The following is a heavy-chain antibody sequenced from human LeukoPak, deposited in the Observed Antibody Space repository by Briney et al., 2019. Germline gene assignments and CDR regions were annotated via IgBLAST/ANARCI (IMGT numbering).Heavy chain of an antibody. CDR3: AKDITPSSKSGYFDY. Sequence: GGSLRLSCAASGFTFDDYTMHWVRQAPGKGLEWVSLISWDGGSTYYADSVKGQFTISRDNSKNSLYLQMNSLRTEDTALYYCAKDITPSSKSGYFDYWGQGTLVTVSS. CDR1: GFTFDDYT. V-gene: IGHV3-43*01. J-gene: IGHJ4*02. D-gene: IGHD4-11*01. CDR2: ISWDGGST.